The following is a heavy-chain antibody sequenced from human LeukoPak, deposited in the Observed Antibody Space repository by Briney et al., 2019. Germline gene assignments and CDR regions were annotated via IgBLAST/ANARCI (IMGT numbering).Heavy chain of an antibody. Sequence: AGSLRLSCAASGFTFSTYKMNWVRQAPGKGMEWVSSISSSSNYIYYADSVKGRFTISRDNAKNSLYLQMNSLIVEDTDVYYCARDVGASAPDAFDIWGQGTMVTVSS. V-gene: IGHV3-21*01. J-gene: IGHJ3*02. D-gene: IGHD1-26*01. CDR2: ISSSSNYI. CDR3: ARDVGASAPDAFDI. CDR1: GFTFSTYK.